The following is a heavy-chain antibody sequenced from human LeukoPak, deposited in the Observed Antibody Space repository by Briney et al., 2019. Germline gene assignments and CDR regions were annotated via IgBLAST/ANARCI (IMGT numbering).Heavy chain of an antibody. CDR1: GGSISSSSYY. J-gene: IGHJ4*02. CDR2: IYYSGST. D-gene: IGHD1-1*01. Sequence: PAETLSLTCTVSGGSISSSSYYWGWIRQPPGKGLEWIGSIYYSGSTYYNPSLKSRVTISVDTSKNQFSLKLSSVTAADTAVYYCASQPPTGTKGIDYWGQGTLVTVSS. V-gene: IGHV4-39*07. CDR3: ASQPPTGTKGIDY.